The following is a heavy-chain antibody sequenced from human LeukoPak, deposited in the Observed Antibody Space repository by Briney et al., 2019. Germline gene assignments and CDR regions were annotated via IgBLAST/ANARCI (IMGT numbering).Heavy chain of an antibody. CDR1: GFTLTSIY. D-gene: IGHD6-13*01. J-gene: IGHJ4*02. V-gene: IGHV3-53*01. CDR3: AGDIGTSWGY. Sequence: GGSLRLSCAASGFTLTSIYMSWVRQAPGKGLGWVSTIYNDGSAYYADSVKGRSTISRDSSKNTVYLQMNTLRAEDTAVYYCAGDIGTSWGYWGQGTLVTVS. CDR2: IYNDGSA.